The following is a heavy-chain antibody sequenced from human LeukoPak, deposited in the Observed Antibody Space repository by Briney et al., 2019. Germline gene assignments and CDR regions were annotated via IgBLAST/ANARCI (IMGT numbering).Heavy chain of an antibody. Sequence: GSLRLSCAASGFTFSNYGMHWVRQAPGKGLEWVAVISYDESDKYYADSVKGRFTISRDNSKNTLYLQMNSLRPEDTAVYYCAKGVVAATNAAYYGMDVWGQGTTVTVSS. J-gene: IGHJ6*02. V-gene: IGHV3-30*18. D-gene: IGHD2-15*01. CDR3: AKGVVAATNAAYYGMDV. CDR2: ISYDESDK. CDR1: GFTFSNYG.